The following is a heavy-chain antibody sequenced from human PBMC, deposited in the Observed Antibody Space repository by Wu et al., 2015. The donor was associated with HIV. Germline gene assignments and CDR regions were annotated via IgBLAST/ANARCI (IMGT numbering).Heavy chain of an antibody. CDR2: INPSGGST. D-gene: IGHD3-3*01. V-gene: IGHV1-46*03. CDR3: AREGPNFGVVIITFDY. Sequence: QVQLVQSGAEVKKPGASVKVSCKASGYTFTSYYMHWVRQAPGQGLEWMGIINPSGGSTSYAQKFQGRVTMTRDTSTSTVYMELSSLRSEDTAVYYCAREGPNFGVVIITFDYWGQGTLVTVSS. J-gene: IGHJ4*02. CDR1: GYTFTSYY.